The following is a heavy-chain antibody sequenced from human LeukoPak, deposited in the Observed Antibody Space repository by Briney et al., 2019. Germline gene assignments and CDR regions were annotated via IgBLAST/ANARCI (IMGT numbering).Heavy chain of an antibody. CDR2: IYHSGST. J-gene: IGHJ4*02. CDR3: ARSGYCSGGSCYPEDYFDY. D-gene: IGHD2-15*01. Sequence: NASETLSLTCAVSGYSISSGYYWGWIRQLPGKGLEWIGSIYHSGSTYYNPSLKSRVTISVDTSKNQFSLKLSSVTAADTAVYYCARSGYCSGGSCYPEDYFDYWGQGTLVTVSS. CDR1: GYSISSGYY. V-gene: IGHV4-38-2*01.